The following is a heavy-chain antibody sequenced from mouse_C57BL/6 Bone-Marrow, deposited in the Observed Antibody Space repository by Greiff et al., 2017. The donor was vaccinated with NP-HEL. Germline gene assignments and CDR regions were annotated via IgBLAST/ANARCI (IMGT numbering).Heavy chain of an antibody. V-gene: IGHV1-61*01. Sequence: QVQLQQPGAELVRPGSSVKLSCKASGYTFTSYWLDWVKQRPGQGLEWIGNIYPSDSETHYNQKFKDKATLTVDKSSSTAYMQLSSLTSEDSAVYYCACGDWFAYWGQGTLVTVSA. CDR3: ACGDWFAY. CDR2: IYPSDSET. CDR1: GYTFTSYW. J-gene: IGHJ3*01.